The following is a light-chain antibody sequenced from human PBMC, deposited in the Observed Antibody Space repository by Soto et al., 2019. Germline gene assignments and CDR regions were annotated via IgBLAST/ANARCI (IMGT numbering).Light chain of an antibody. CDR1: SSNIGSNT. Sequence: QAVLTQPPSASGTPGQRVTISCSGSSSNIGSNTVNWYQQLPGTAPKLLIYSSNQRPSGVPDRFSGSKSGTSASLAISGLQSEDEADYYCAAWDDSGGEVFGGGTKLTVL. J-gene: IGLJ3*02. V-gene: IGLV1-44*01. CDR2: SSN. CDR3: AAWDDSGGEV.